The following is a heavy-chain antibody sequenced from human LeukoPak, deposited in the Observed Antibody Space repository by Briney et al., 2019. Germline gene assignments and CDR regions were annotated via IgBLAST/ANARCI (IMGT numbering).Heavy chain of an antibody. CDR3: ARESITGHRDFDY. D-gene: IGHD1-20*01. Sequence: GGSLRLSCAASGFTFSSYSMIWVRQAPGKGLEWVSYISSGSRTIYYADSVKGRFTVSRDNAKNSLYLQMNSLRAGDTAVYYCARESITGHRDFDYWGQGTLVTVSS. V-gene: IGHV3-48*01. CDR2: ISSGSRTI. J-gene: IGHJ4*02. CDR1: GFTFSSYS.